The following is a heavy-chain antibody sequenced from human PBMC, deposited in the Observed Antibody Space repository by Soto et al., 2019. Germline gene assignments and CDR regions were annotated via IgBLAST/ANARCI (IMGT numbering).Heavy chain of an antibody. Sequence: ASVKVSCTASGYTFTGNYMHWVRQAPGQGLEWMGWINPNSGGTNYAQKFQGRVTMTRDTSISTAYVELSRLRSDDTAVYYCARGYYYDSSGPYYFDYWGQGTLVTVSS. J-gene: IGHJ4*02. CDR1: GYTFTGNY. D-gene: IGHD3-22*01. CDR2: INPNSGGT. CDR3: ARGYYYDSSGPYYFDY. V-gene: IGHV1-2*02.